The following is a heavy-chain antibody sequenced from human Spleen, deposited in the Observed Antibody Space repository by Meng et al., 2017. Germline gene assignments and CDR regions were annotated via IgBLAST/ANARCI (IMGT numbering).Heavy chain of an antibody. CDR3: AKDRVAGTDYFDS. Sequence: ETLSLTCTVSGGSISSYYLSWIRQPAGKGLEWVSGISGSGGFTYYADSVKGRFTISRDNSKNTLYLQMNSLRAEDTAVYYCAKDRVAGTDYFDSWGQGTLVTVSS. CDR1: GGSISSYY. J-gene: IGHJ4*02. V-gene: IGHV3-23*01. D-gene: IGHD6-19*01. CDR2: ISGSGGFT.